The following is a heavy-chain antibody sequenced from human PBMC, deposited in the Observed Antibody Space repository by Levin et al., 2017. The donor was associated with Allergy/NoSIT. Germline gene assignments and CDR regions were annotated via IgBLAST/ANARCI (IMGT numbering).Heavy chain of an antibody. Sequence: GGSLRLSCAASGFTLSNNWMHWVRQAPGKGLVWVSRINSDGSSTNYAESVKGRFTISRDNAKNTVYLQMNSLRVEDTAVYYCARSYSRTFEGDWFDPWGQGTLVTVSS. CDR2: INSDGSST. J-gene: IGHJ5*02. CDR1: GFTLSNNW. D-gene: IGHD6-13*01. CDR3: ARSYSRTFEGDWFDP. V-gene: IGHV3-74*01.